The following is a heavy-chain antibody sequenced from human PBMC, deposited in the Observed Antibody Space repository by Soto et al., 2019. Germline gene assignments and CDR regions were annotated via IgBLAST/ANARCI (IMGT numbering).Heavy chain of an antibody. CDR2: IDPSDSYT. Sequence: PGESLKISCKGSGYSFTSYWISWVRQMPGKGLEWMGRIDPSDSYTNYSPSFQGHVTISADKSISNAYLQWRTLTASDTAMYYCARQEMTTVVTWNYGMDVWGQGTTVTVSS. CDR3: ARQEMTTVVTWNYGMDV. J-gene: IGHJ6*02. V-gene: IGHV5-10-1*01. CDR1: GYSFTSYW. D-gene: IGHD4-17*01.